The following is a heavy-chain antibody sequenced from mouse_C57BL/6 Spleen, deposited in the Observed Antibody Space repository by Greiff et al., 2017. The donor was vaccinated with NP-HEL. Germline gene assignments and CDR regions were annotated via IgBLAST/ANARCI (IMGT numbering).Heavy chain of an antibody. CDR3: TGLYGNYGDYYAMDY. Sequence: EVMLVESGGGLVQPGGSMKLSCVASGFTFSNYWMNWVRQSPEKGLEWVAQIRLKSDNYATHYAESVKGRFTISRDDSKSSVYLQMNNLRAEDTGIYYCTGLYGNYGDYYAMDYWGQGTSVTVSS. D-gene: IGHD2-1*01. V-gene: IGHV6-3*01. CDR2: IRLKSDNYAT. J-gene: IGHJ4*01. CDR1: GFTFSNYW.